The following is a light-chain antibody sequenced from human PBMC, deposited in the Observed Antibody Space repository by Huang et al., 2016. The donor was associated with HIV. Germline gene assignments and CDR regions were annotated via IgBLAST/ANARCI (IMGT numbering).Light chain of an antibody. CDR2: AAS. CDR3: QQSYSTPWT. J-gene: IGKJ1*01. Sequence: DIRMTQSPSSLSASVGDRVTITCRASQSISSYLNWYQQKPGKAPKLLIYAASSLQSGVPSRFSGSGSGTDFILTISSLQPEDFATYYCQQSYSTPWTFGQGTKVEIK. CDR1: QSISSY. V-gene: IGKV1-39*01.